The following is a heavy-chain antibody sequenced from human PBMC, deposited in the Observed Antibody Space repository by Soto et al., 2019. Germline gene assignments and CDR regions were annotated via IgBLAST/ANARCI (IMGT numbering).Heavy chain of an antibody. Sequence: QVQLVESGGGVVQPGRSLRLSCAASGFTFSSYGMHWVRQAPGKGLEWVAVIWYDGSKKYYADSVKGRFTISRDNFKNTLYLQMNSLRAEDTAVYYCASEYCSGGRCYYYGMDVWGQGTTVTVSS. J-gene: IGHJ6*02. CDR2: IWYDGSKK. V-gene: IGHV3-33*01. CDR1: GFTFSSYG. D-gene: IGHD2-15*01. CDR3: ASEYCSGGRCYYYGMDV.